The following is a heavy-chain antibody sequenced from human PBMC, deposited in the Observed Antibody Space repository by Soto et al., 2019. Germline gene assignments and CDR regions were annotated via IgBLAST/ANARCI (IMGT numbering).Heavy chain of an antibody. CDR1: GGTFSSYA. V-gene: IGHV1-69*13. Sequence: SVKVSCKASGGTFSSYAISWVRQAPGQGLEWMGGIIPIFGTANYAQKFQGRVTITADESTSTAYMELSSLRSEDTAVYYCAREGSGSRGSPSTRLSPYFDYWGQGTLVTVS. D-gene: IGHD3-10*01. J-gene: IGHJ4*02. CDR2: IIPIFGTA. CDR3: AREGSGSRGSPSTRLSPYFDY.